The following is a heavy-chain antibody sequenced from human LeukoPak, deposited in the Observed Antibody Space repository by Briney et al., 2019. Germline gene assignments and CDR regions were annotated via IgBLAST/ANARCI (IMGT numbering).Heavy chain of an antibody. D-gene: IGHD3-9*01. CDR1: GYTFTGYY. V-gene: IGHV1-2*02. Sequence: ASVKVSCKASGYTFTGYYMHWVRQAPGQGLEWMGWINPNSGGTNYAQKFQGRVTMTRDTSISTAYMELSRLRSDDTAVYYCARDVDAYYDILTGYYRFSFGEYYFDYWGQGTLVTVSS. J-gene: IGHJ4*02. CDR2: INPNSGGT. CDR3: ARDVDAYYDILTGYYRFSFGEYYFDY.